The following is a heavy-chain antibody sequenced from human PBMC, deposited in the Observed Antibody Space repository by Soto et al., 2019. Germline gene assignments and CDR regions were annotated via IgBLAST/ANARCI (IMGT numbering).Heavy chain of an antibody. D-gene: IGHD4-4*01. CDR2: IYHSGST. CDR1: GGSISSGGYS. V-gene: IGHV4-30-2*01. CDR3: ARSSNYDNWFDP. J-gene: IGHJ5*02. Sequence: QLQLQESGSGLVKPSQTLSLTCAVSGGSISSGGYSWRWIRQPPGKGLEWIGYIYHSGSTYYNPSLKSRVTISVDRSKNQFSLKLSSVTAADTAVYYCARSSNYDNWFDPWGQGTLVTVSS.